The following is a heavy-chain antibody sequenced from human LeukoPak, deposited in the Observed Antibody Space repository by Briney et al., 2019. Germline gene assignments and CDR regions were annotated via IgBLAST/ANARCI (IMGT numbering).Heavy chain of an antibody. V-gene: IGHV3-53*05. CDR2: IYSGGST. CDR3: AREHSSGWYHFDY. J-gene: IGHJ4*02. Sequence: GGSLGLSCAASGFTVSSNYMSWVRQAPGKGLEWVSVIYSGGSTYYADSVKGRFTISRDNSKNTLYLQMNGLRAEDTAVYYCAREHSSGWYHFDYWGQGTLVTVSS. D-gene: IGHD6-19*01. CDR1: GFTVSSNY.